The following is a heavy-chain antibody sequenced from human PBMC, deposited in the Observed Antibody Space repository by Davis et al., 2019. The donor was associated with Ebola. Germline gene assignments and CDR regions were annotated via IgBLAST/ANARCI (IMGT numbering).Heavy chain of an antibody. CDR2: ISSSSSYI. Sequence: GGSLRLSCAASGFTFSRSTLSWVRQAPGKGLERVSSISSSSSYIFNADSVMGRFTISRDNAKNSLYLQMNSLRVEDTGVYYCARGNSGYDPMDYWGQGTLVTVSS. CDR3: ARGNSGYDPMDY. D-gene: IGHD5-12*01. CDR1: GFTFSRST. V-gene: IGHV3-21*04. J-gene: IGHJ4*02.